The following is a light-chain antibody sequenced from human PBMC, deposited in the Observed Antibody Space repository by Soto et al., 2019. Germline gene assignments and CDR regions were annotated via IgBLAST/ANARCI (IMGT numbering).Light chain of an antibody. CDR1: SSNIGAGYD. CDR3: QSYDSSLSGVV. J-gene: IGLJ2*01. CDR2: SNS. Sequence: QSVLTQPPSVSGAPGQRVTISCTGSSSNIGAGYDVHWYQQLPGTAPKLLIYSNSNRPSGVPDRFSGSKSGTSASLAITGLQASDVAVYYHQSYDSSLSGVVFGGGTKLTVL. V-gene: IGLV1-40*01.